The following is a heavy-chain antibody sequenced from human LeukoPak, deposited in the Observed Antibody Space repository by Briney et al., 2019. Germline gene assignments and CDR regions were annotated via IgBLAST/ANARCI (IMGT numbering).Heavy chain of an antibody. J-gene: IGHJ4*02. Sequence: GGSLRLSCAVSGFTFTDYYMTWIRQAPGKGLESVSSISPSGTDISYPDSVKGRFTISRDNAKNSLYLQMNSLRAEDAAVYYCSRDPRRLDYWGQGTLVTVSS. V-gene: IGHV3-11*01. CDR1: GFTFTDYY. CDR2: ISPSGTDI. CDR3: SRDPRRLDY.